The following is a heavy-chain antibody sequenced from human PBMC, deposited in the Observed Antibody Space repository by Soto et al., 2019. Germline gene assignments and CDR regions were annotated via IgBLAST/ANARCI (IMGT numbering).Heavy chain of an antibody. CDR2: IYYSGST. CDR3: AMSDSNYAPFDN. D-gene: IGHD4-4*01. J-gene: IGHJ4*02. Sequence: SETLSLTCTVSGGSISSGGYYWSWIRQHPGKGLEWIGYIYYSGSTYYNPSLKSRVTISVDTSKNQFSLKLSSVTAADTAVYYCAMSDSNYAPFDNWGQGTLVTVSS. CDR1: GGSISSGGYY. V-gene: IGHV4-31*03.